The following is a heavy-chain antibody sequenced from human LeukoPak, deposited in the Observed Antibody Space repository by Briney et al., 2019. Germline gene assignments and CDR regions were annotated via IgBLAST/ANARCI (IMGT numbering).Heavy chain of an antibody. J-gene: IGHJ5*02. CDR3: ASFYPGKYSYGSGP. Sequence: PGGSLRLSCAASGFTFSSYEMNWVRQAPGKGLEWVSYISSSSSTIYYADSVKGRFTISRDNAKNSLYLQMNSLRAEDTAVYYCASFYPGKYSYGSGPWGQGTRVTVSP. D-gene: IGHD5-18*01. V-gene: IGHV3-48*01. CDR2: ISSSSSTI. CDR1: GFTFSSYE.